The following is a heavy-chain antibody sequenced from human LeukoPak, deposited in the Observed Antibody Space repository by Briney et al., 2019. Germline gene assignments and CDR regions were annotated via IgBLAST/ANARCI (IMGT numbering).Heavy chain of an antibody. CDR3: ARESALGIDY. CDR2: IKLSGAGT. J-gene: IGHJ4*02. CDR1: GYTSTSYY. V-gene: IGHV1-46*01. Sequence: ASVKVSCKASGYTSTSYYIHWVRQAPGQGLEWMGMIKLSGAGTTYSQKFQGRVTMTRDTSTKTVYMELTSLRSKDTAVYYCARESALGIDYWGQGTLVTVSS. D-gene: IGHD7-27*01.